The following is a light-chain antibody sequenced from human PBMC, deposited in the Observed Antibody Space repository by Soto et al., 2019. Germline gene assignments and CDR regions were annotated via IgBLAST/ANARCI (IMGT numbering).Light chain of an antibody. CDR3: QSYDSSLSGYV. CDR1: SSNIWAGYD. CDR2: GNN. J-gene: IGLJ1*01. V-gene: IGLV1-40*01. Sequence: QSVLTQPPSVSGAPGQRVTISCTGSSSNIWAGYDVHWYQQLPGTAPKLLIYGNNNRPSGVPDRFSGSKSGTSASLAITGLQAEDEADYYCQSYDSSLSGYVFGTGTKLTVL.